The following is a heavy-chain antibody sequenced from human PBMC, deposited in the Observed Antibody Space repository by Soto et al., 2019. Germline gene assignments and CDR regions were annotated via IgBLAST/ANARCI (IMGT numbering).Heavy chain of an antibody. Sequence: QVQLVQSGAEVKKPGASVKVSCKASGYTFTSYDINWVRQATGQGLEWMGWMNPNSGNTGYAQKFQGRVTMTRNTSISTAYMELSSLRSEDTAVYYCARGRRRVNSGYDWGGGTRYYYYGMDVWGQGTTVTVSS. V-gene: IGHV1-8*01. D-gene: IGHD5-12*01. J-gene: IGHJ6*02. CDR3: ARGRRRVNSGYDWGGGTRYYYYGMDV. CDR2: MNPNSGNT. CDR1: GYTFTSYD.